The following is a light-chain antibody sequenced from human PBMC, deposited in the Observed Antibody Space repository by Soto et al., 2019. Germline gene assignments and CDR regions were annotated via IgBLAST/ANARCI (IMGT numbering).Light chain of an antibody. V-gene: IGKV1-27*01. CDR1: QGISNY. Sequence: DIQMTQSPSSLSASVGDRVTITCRASQGISNYLAWYQQKPGKVPKLLIYAASSLRSGVPSRFSGSGHGTDFTLTIRSVWPEAVATCYYQKYTPAHHTFREGTEQEIK. J-gene: IGKJ2*01. CDR3: QKYTPAHHT. CDR2: AAS.